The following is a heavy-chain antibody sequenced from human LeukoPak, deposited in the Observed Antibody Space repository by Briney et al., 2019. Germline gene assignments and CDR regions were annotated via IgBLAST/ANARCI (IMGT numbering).Heavy chain of an antibody. CDR1: GFTFSSYS. CDR3: ARDFCSSTSCYVLGY. D-gene: IGHD2-2*01. CDR2: ISSSSSYI. Sequence: GGSLRLSCAASGFTFSSYSMNWVRQAPGKGLECVSSISSSSSYIYYADSVKGRFTISRDNAKNSLYLQMNSLRAEDTAVYYCARDFCSSTSCYVLGYWGQGTLVTVSS. V-gene: IGHV3-21*01. J-gene: IGHJ4*02.